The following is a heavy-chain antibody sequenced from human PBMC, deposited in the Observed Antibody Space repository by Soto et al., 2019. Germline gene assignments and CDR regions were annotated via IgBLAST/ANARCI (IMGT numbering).Heavy chain of an antibody. CDR2: ISGGGDST. D-gene: IGHD5-12*01. J-gene: IGHJ5*02. CDR1: GFPFSNNS. Sequence: EVQLLESGGGLVQPGGSLRLSCAGSGFPFSNNSMTWVRQAPGKGLEWVCGISGGGDSTHYADSVKGRFTISRDNSKNRVYLQMTSRSADDTAVYFGSKGDGYGDQWGQGTLVTVS. CDR3: SKGDGYGDQ. V-gene: IGHV3-23*01.